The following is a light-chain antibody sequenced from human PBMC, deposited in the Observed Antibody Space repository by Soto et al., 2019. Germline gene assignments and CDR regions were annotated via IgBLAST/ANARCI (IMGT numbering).Light chain of an antibody. V-gene: IGKV3-20*01. CDR1: QSVSSSY. CDR3: QQYGSSRT. J-gene: IGKJ1*01. CDR2: GAS. Sequence: EIVLTQSPGTLSLSPGERATLSCRASQSVSSSYLAWYQQKPGQAPRLLIYGASSRATGIPDRFSGSGSGTYFTLTISRLEPEDFAVCYCQQYGSSRTFGQGTKVEIK.